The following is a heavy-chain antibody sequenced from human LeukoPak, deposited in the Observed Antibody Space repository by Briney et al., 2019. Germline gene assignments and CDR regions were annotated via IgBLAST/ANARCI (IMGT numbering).Heavy chain of an antibody. CDR1: GVTLSSYW. J-gene: IGHJ6*02. Sequence: GGSLRLSCAASGVTLSSYWMNWVRQAPGKGLVWVSRINSDGRSTKYADSVKGRFTISRDNAKNTLYLQMNSLRAEDTAVYYCARAIPGYYDMDVWGQGTTVTVSS. V-gene: IGHV3-74*03. CDR3: ARAIPGYYDMDV. CDR2: INSDGRST. D-gene: IGHD2-21*01.